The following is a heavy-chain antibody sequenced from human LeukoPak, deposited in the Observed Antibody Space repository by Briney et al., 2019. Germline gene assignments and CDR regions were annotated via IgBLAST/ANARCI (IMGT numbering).Heavy chain of an antibody. D-gene: IGHD2-15*01. V-gene: IGHV1-18*01. J-gene: IGHJ6*03. CDR2: ISAYNGNT. CDR3: ARSLLTHYYYYYYMDV. CDR1: GYTFTSYG. Sequence: ASVKVSCKASGYTFTSYGISWVRQAPGQGLEWMGWISAYNGNTNYAQKLQGRVTMTTDTSTSTAYMELRSLRSDDTAVYYCARSLLTHYYYYYYMDVWGKGTTVTVSS.